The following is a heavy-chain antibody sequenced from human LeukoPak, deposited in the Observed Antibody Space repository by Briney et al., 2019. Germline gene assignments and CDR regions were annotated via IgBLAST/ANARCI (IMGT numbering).Heavy chain of an antibody. CDR2: LSHDGNNE. J-gene: IGHJ4*02. CDR1: GFTFSSYG. CDR3: AKDNYYGSSAVIDY. V-gene: IGHV3-30*18. D-gene: IGHD3-22*01. Sequence: GGSLRLSCAASGFTFSSYGMHWVRQAPGKGLEGVAALSHDGNNEFYADSVKGRFTISRDNSKSTLFLQMNSLRAGDTATFYCAKDNYYGSSAVIDYWGQGALVTVSS.